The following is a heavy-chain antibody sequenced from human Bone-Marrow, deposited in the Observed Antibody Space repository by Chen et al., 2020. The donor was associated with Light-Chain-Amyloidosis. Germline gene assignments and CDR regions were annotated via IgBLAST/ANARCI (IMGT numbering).Heavy chain of an antibody. CDR1: ALTLTPYW. Sequence: EVQVVASGGGLVQPGGSLRLSCAASALTLTPYWMHWVRQAPGKGLVWVSRINEDGGTTNYAESVRGRFTISRDTAKNILYLQMNSLRAEDTALYYCAKDFGGRDDYWGQGTLVTVSS. CDR3: AKDFGGRDDY. D-gene: IGHD2-15*01. CDR2: INEDGGTT. J-gene: IGHJ4*02. V-gene: IGHV3-74*01.